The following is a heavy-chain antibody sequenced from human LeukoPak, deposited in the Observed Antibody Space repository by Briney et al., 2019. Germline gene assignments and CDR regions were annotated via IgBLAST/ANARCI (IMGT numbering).Heavy chain of an antibody. J-gene: IGHJ6*02. CDR1: GYTFTSYY. V-gene: IGHV1-18*04. CDR3: ARAAMKRGSTHYFGMDV. Sequence: ASVKVSCKASGYTFTSYYMHWVRQAPGQGLEWMGWISAYNGNTNYAQKLQGRVTMTTDTSTSTAYMELRSLRSDDTAVYYCARAAMKRGSTHYFGMDVWGQGTTVTVS. D-gene: IGHD2-2*01. CDR2: ISAYNGNT.